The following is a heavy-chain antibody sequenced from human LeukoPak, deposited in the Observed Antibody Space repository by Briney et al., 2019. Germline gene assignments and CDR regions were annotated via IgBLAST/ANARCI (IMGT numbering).Heavy chain of an antibody. J-gene: IGHJ4*02. CDR1: GAPFSDYY. V-gene: IGHV4-34*01. D-gene: IGHD3-3*01. CDR2: ISHSGTT. CDR3: AKTGGLRSKRGYFDS. Sequence: SETLSLTCAVNGAPFSDYYWIWIRQPLDKGLEWIGEISHSGTTSFNSSLKSRVTMSVDRSKNHFSLNLNSVTAADTAVYYCAKTGGLRSKRGYFDSWGQGTLVTVSS.